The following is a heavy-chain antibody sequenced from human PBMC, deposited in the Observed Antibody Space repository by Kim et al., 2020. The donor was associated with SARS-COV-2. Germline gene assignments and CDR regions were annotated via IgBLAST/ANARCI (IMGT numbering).Heavy chain of an antibody. Sequence: RSSQNFQGRVTITSDTSATTAYMELSSLTSKDTAVYYCAREGSGSYNWFDPWCQGTLVTVSS. V-gene: IGHV1-3*01. J-gene: IGHJ5*02. CDR3: AREGSGSYNWFDP. D-gene: IGHD3-10*01.